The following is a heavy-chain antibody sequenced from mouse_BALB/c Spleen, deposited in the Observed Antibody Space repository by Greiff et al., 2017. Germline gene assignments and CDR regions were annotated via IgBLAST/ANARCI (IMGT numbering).Heavy chain of an antibody. D-gene: IGHD1-1*01. V-gene: IGHV4-2*02. CDR3: ARLLRDAMDY. CDR2: INPGSSTI. CDR1: GFDFSRYW. Sequence: EVKLLESGGGLVQPGGSLNLSCAASGFDFSRYWMSWARQAPGKGQEWIGEINPGSSTINYTPSLKDKFIISRDNAKNTLYLQMSKVRSEDTALYYCARLLRDAMDYWGQGTSVTVSS. J-gene: IGHJ4*01.